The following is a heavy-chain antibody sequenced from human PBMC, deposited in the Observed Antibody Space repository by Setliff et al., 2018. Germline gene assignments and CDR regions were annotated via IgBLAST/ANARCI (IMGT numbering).Heavy chain of an antibody. CDR3: ARDRAAAGSKYYYYYYGMDV. Sequence: SVKVSCKASGGTFRSDGFNWVRQAPGQGLEWMGRIIPVFRTAKYAPKFQGRVTITADESTSTAYMELSSLRSEDTAVYYCARDRAAAGSKYYYYYYGMDVWGQGTTVTVSS. CDR2: IIPVFRTA. CDR1: GGTFRSDG. D-gene: IGHD6-13*01. V-gene: IGHV1-69*13. J-gene: IGHJ6*02.